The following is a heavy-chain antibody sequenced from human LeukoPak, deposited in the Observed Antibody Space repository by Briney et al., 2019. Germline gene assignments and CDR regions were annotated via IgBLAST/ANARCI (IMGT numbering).Heavy chain of an antibody. CDR1: GGSISSGGYY. Sequence: PSETLSLTCTVSGGSISSGGYYWSWIRQPPGKGLEWIGYIYRSGSTYYNPSLKSRVTISVDRSKKQFSLKLSSVTAADTAVYYCARTPRYCSSTSCYSRAFDIWGQGTMVTVSS. D-gene: IGHD2-2*02. CDR3: ARTPRYCSSTSCYSRAFDI. V-gene: IGHV4-30-2*01. CDR2: IYRSGST. J-gene: IGHJ3*02.